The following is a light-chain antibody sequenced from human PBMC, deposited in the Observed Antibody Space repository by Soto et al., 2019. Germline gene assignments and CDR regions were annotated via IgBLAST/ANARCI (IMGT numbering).Light chain of an antibody. CDR3: SSYTSSSTLEDVV. V-gene: IGLV2-14*01. CDR1: SSDVGGYNY. CDR2: EVS. J-gene: IGLJ2*01. Sequence: QSALTQPASVSGSPGQSITISCTGTSSDVGGYNYVSWYQQHPGKAPKLMIYEVSNRPSGVSNRFSGSKSGNTASLTISGLQAEDEADYYCSSYTSSSTLEDVVFGGGTSSPS.